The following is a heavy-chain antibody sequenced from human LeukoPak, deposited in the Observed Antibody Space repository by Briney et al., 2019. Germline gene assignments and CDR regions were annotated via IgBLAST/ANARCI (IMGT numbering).Heavy chain of an antibody. CDR2: INQDGSET. CDR3: VTDPGHSRHYFEY. CDR1: GFTFSTYF. V-gene: IGHV3-7*01. Sequence: GGSLRLSCAASGFTFSTYFMNWVRQTPGRGLEWMACINQDGSETYYVDSVRGRFTISRDNTKNSVYLQMNSLRAEDTAVYYCVTDPGHSRHYFEYSGQGALVTVYS. J-gene: IGHJ4*02. D-gene: IGHD2-15*01.